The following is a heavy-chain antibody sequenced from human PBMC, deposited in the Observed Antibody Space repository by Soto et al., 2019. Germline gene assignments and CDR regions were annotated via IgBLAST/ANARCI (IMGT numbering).Heavy chain of an antibody. V-gene: IGHV3-33*01. Sequence: QVQLVESGGGVVQPGRSLRLSCAASGFTFSSYGMHWVRQAPGKGLEWVAVIWYDGSNKYYADSVKGRFTISRDNSKNTLYLQINSLRAEDTAVYYCARGGALECSSTSFYELSGFDPWGQGTLVTVSS. CDR3: ARGGALECSSTSFYELSGFDP. J-gene: IGHJ5*02. D-gene: IGHD2-2*01. CDR1: GFTFSSYG. CDR2: IWYDGSNK.